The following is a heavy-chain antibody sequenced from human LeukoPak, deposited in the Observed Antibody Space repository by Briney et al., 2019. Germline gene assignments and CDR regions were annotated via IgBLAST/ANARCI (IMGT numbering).Heavy chain of an antibody. J-gene: IGHJ4*02. D-gene: IGHD5-24*01. CDR2: IYTSGST. Sequence: PSETLSLTCTVSGGSISSGSYYWSWIRQPAGKGLEWIGRIYTSGSTNYNPSLKSRVTISVDTSKNQFSLKLSSVTAADTAVYYCARGLEWARDPGRFDYWGQGTLVTVSS. CDR1: GGSISSGSYY. V-gene: IGHV4-61*02. CDR3: ARGLEWARDPGRFDY.